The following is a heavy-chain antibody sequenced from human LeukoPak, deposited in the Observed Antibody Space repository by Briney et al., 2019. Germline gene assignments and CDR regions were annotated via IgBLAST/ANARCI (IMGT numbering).Heavy chain of an antibody. CDR3: ARGRLGELHSIYY. D-gene: IGHD3-16*01. Sequence: GRSLRLSCAASGFTFSRYCVHWVRQAPGKGLEWVAVISFDGSNKYYADSVKGRFTISRDNSKNTLFLQMNSLRAEDTAVYYCARGRLGELHSIYYWGQGTLVTVSS. CDR2: ISFDGSNK. V-gene: IGHV3-30-3*01. CDR1: GFTFSRYC. J-gene: IGHJ4*02.